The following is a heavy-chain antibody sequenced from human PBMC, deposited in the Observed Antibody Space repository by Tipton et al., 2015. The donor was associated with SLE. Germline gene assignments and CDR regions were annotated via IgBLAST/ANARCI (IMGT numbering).Heavy chain of an antibody. V-gene: IGHV4-4*07. Sequence: TLSLTCSVSGDSITNYYWGWIRQPAGKGLEWIGRIYTSGSGSTNYNPSLKSRVTISEDTSKNQISLKLSSVTAADTAVYYCAKDGGTTNAFDIWGQGTMVTVSS. J-gene: IGHJ3*02. D-gene: IGHD3-16*01. CDR1: GDSITNYY. CDR2: IYTSGSGST. CDR3: AKDGGTTNAFDI.